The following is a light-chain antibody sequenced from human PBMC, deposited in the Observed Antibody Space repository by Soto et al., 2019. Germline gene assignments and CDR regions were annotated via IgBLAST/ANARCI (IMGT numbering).Light chain of an antibody. CDR2: SSN. CDR3: AAWDDSLSAVI. V-gene: IGLV1-44*01. J-gene: IGLJ2*01. Sequence: QSVLTQPPSASGTPGQRVTISCSGRSSNIGSNTVNWFQQLPGTAPKLLIYSSNQRPSGVPDRFSGSKSGTSASLAISGLQSEDEADYYCAAWDDSLSAVIFGGGTQLTVL. CDR1: SSNIGSNT.